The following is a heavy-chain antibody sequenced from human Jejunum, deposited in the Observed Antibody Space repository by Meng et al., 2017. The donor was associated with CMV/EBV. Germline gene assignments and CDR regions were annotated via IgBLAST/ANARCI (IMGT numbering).Heavy chain of an antibody. CDR3: ARFSSTGAYYLGMDV. J-gene: IGHJ6*02. CDR1: SGSISSYY. Sequence: SSGSISSYYGSWIRQPPGKGLEWIGFIYYKGSTSYNPSLRSRVTMSVDTSKNQCSLKVTSVTAADTALYYCARFSSTGAYYLGMDVWGQGTTVTVSS. CDR2: IYYKGST. D-gene: IGHD1-1*01. V-gene: IGHV4-59*01.